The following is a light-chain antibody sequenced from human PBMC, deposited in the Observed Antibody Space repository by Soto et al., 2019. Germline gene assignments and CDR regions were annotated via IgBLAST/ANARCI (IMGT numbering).Light chain of an antibody. CDR2: DAS. Sequence: DIQMTQSPSTLSASVGDRVTITCRASQSITTWLAWYQQEPGKAPKLLIYDASSLESGVPSRFSGSGSGTEFTLTISSLQPDDFAPYYCQQYNSYPYTFGQGSKLEIK. V-gene: IGKV1-5*01. CDR1: QSITTW. J-gene: IGKJ2*01. CDR3: QQYNSYPYT.